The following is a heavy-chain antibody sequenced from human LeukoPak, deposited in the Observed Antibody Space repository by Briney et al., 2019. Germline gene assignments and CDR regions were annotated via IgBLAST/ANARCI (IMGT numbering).Heavy chain of an antibody. CDR2: ISGSAGST. Sequence: PGGSLRLSCAASGFTFSSYALTWVRQAPGKGLEWVSTISGSAGSTYYAGSVKGRFTISRDNSRNTLYLQMNSLRAEDTAVYYCAKDADYSNYNDYWGQGTLVTVSS. D-gene: IGHD4-11*01. J-gene: IGHJ4*02. CDR3: AKDADYSNYNDY. CDR1: GFTFSSYA. V-gene: IGHV3-23*01.